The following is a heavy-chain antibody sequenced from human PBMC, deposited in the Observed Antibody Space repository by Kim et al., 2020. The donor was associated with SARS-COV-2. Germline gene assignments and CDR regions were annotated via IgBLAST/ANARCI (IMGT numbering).Heavy chain of an antibody. CDR1: GGSFSAYY. J-gene: IGHJ4*02. D-gene: IGHD6-13*01. CDR3: ASQERSTVAAGYY. Sequence: SETLSLTCAVRGGSFSAYYWSWIRQPPGKGLEWIGEINHSGRANYNPSLTSRVTISIDTSMSQFSLKLSSVTAADTAVYYCASQERSTVAAGYYWGQGTL. V-gene: IGHV4-34*01. CDR2: INHSGRA.